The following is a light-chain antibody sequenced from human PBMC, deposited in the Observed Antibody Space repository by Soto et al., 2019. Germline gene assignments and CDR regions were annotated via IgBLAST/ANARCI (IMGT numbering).Light chain of an antibody. CDR2: EGS. CDR1: SSDVGSYDL. Sequence: QSVLTQPASVSGSPGQSITISCTGTSSDVGSYDLVSWYQHHPGKAPKLMIYEGSKWPSGVSNRFSGSKSGNTASLTIFGLQAEDEADYYCCSYAGYSTDVFGTGTKVTVL. J-gene: IGLJ1*01. CDR3: CSYAGYSTDV. V-gene: IGLV2-23*01.